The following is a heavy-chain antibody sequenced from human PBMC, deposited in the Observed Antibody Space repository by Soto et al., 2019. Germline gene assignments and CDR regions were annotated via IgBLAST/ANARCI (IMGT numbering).Heavy chain of an antibody. CDR1: GGSISSYY. D-gene: IGHD5-12*01. Sequence: QVQLQESGPGLVKPSETLSLTCTVSGGSISSYYWSWIRQPPGKGLEWIGYIYYSGSTNYNPYLKSRVTISVDTSKNQFSLKLSSVTAADTAVYYCSLYSGYEKGAFDIWGQGTMVTVSS. CDR3: SLYSGYEKGAFDI. CDR2: IYYSGST. V-gene: IGHV4-59*08. J-gene: IGHJ3*02.